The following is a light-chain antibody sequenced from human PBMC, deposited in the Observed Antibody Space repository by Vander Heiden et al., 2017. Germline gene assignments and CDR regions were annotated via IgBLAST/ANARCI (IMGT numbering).Light chain of an antibody. CDR1: QSVSSSY. CDR3: QQYGSPAGP. Sequence: EIVLTQSPGTLSLSPGERATLSCRASQSVSSSYLAWYQQKPGQAPRLLIYGASSRATGIPDRFSGSGSGTDFTLTISRLEPEDFAVYYCQQYGSPAGPFGHGTKVDIK. V-gene: IGKV3-20*01. CDR2: GAS. J-gene: IGKJ3*01.